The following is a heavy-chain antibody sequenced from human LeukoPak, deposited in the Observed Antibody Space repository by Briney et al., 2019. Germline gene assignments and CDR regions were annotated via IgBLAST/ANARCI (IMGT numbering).Heavy chain of an antibody. Sequence: SETLSLTCAVSGGSISSGGYSWSWIRQPPGKGLEWIGYIYHSGSTYYNPSLKSRVTISVDRSKNQFSLKLSSVTAADTAVYYCARGWVTMVRGDTILDAFDIWGQGTMVTVSS. J-gene: IGHJ3*02. CDR1: GGSISSGGYS. D-gene: IGHD3-10*01. CDR2: IYHSGST. CDR3: ARGWVTMVRGDTILDAFDI. V-gene: IGHV4-30-2*01.